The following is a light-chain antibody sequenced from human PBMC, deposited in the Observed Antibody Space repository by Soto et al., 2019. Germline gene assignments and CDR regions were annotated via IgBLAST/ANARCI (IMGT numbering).Light chain of an antibody. J-gene: IGLJ1*01. CDR1: SSDVGGYNY. CDR2: EVS. Sequence: QSALTQPPSASGSPGQSVTISCTGTSSDVGGYNYVSWYQQHPGKAPKLMIYEVSKRPSGVPDRFSGSKSGNTASLTDSGLQAEDEADYYCSSYAGSNNPYVFGTGTKLTV. V-gene: IGLV2-8*01. CDR3: SSYAGSNNPYV.